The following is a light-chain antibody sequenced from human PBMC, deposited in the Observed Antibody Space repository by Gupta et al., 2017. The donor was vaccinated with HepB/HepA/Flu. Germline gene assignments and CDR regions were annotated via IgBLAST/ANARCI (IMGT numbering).Light chain of an antibody. Sequence: DVQMTQSPSTLSAFVGDRVTITCRASHSVDNWLAWYQQKPGKAPKHLIYMTSTVKSGVPSRFSGSGSETEFTLTSSSRQHDDCANYFCQQDKSHITFGQGTLVEI. CDR3: QQDKSHIT. CDR1: HSVDNW. CDR2: MTS. V-gene: IGKV1-5*03. J-gene: IGKJ5*01.